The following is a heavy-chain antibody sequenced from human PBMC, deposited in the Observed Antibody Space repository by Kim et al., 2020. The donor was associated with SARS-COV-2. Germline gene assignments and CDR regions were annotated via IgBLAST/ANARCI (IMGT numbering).Heavy chain of an antibody. CDR1: GFTFGDYA. J-gene: IGHJ3*02. Sequence: GGSLRLSCTASGFTFGDYAMSWFRQAPGKGLEWVGFIRSKAYGGTTEYAASVKGRFTISRDDSKSIAYLQMNSLKTEDTAVYYCTSSYYYGSGSSSDAFDIWGQGTMVTVSS. V-gene: IGHV3-49*03. CDR2: IRSKAYGGTT. CDR3: TSSYYYGSGSSSDAFDI. D-gene: IGHD3-10*01.